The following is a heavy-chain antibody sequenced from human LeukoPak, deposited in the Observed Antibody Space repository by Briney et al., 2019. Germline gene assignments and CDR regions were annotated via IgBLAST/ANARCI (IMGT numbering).Heavy chain of an antibody. CDR2: IHYTGST. D-gene: IGHD5-12*01. CDR1: GDSFSTYH. V-gene: IGHV4-59*12. Sequence: PSETLSLTCTVSGDSFSTYHWSWIRQPPGKGLEWIGYIHYTGSTNYNPSLKSRVTISLYTSKNQFSLKLSSVTAADTAVYYCARIYGRGAFDIWGQGTMVTVSS. J-gene: IGHJ3*02. CDR3: ARIYGRGAFDI.